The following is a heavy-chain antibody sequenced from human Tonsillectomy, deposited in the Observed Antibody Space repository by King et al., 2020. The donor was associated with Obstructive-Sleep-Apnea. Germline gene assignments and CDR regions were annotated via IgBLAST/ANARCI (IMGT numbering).Heavy chain of an antibody. V-gene: IGHV4-34*01. D-gene: IGHD3-22*01. Sequence: VQLQQWGAGLLKPSETLSLTCAVYGGSFSGYYWSWIRQPPGKVLEWIGEINHIGSNNYNPSLKSPVTISVDTSKNQVSLKLCSVTAADTAGYYCAGDSTYYYDSSGQPGNYYYYYGMDVWGQGITVTVSS. CDR2: INHIGSN. CDR3: AGDSTYYYDSSGQPGNYYYYYGMDV. CDR1: GGSFSGYY. J-gene: IGHJ6*02.